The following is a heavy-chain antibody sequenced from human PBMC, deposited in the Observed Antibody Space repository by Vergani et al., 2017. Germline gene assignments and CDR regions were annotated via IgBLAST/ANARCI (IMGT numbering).Heavy chain of an antibody. CDR1: GGTFSSYA. V-gene: IGHV3-23*04. Sequence: VQLVQSGAEVKKPGSSVKVSCKASGGTFSSYAMSWVRQAPGKGLEWVSGISDSGGSTYHADSVKGRFTISRDNSKNTLYLQMNSLRAEDTAVYYCAGRYYYYYMDVWGKGTTVTVSS. J-gene: IGHJ6*03. CDR3: AGRYYYYYMDV. CDR2: ISDSGGST.